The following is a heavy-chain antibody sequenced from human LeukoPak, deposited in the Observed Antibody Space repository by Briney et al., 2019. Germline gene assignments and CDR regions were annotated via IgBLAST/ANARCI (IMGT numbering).Heavy chain of an antibody. CDR1: GFTFSSYA. D-gene: IGHD3-22*01. J-gene: IGHJ3*02. Sequence: GGSLRLSCAASGFTFSSYAMSWVRQAPGKGLEWVSAISGSGGSTYYADSVKGWFTISRDNSKNTLYLQMNSLRAEDTAVYYCAKEGGYYYDSSGPHSDAFDIWGQGTMVTVSS. CDR3: AKEGGYYYDSSGPHSDAFDI. V-gene: IGHV3-23*01. CDR2: ISGSGGST.